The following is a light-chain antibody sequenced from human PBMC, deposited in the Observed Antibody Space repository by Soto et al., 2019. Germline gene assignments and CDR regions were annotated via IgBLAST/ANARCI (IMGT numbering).Light chain of an antibody. CDR2: WAS. CDR3: QQYYNPPRT. Sequence: DIVMTQSPDSLAVSLGERATINCKSSQSVLYSSNNKNYLAWYQQKPGLPPRLLIYWASIRESGVPDRFSGSGSGTDFTLTISSLQAEDVAVYYCQQYYNPPRTFGQGTKLEIK. V-gene: IGKV4-1*01. CDR1: QSVLYSSNNKNY. J-gene: IGKJ2*01.